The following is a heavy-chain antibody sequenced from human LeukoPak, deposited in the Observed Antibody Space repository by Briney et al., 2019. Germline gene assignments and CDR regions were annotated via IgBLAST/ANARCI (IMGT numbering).Heavy chain of an antibody. CDR2: INTNTRNP. CDR1: GYIFTNNA. V-gene: IGHV7-4-1*02. J-gene: IGHJ6*02. Sequence: ASVKVSCKASGYIFTNNAMNWVRQAPGQGLEWMGWINTNTRNPTYAQGFTGRFVFSLDTSVSTAYLQISSLKAEDTAVYYCARDRPDCSGGSCYSRDYYYYGMDVWGQGTTVTVSS. CDR3: ARDRPDCSGGSCYSRDYYYYGMDV. D-gene: IGHD2-15*01.